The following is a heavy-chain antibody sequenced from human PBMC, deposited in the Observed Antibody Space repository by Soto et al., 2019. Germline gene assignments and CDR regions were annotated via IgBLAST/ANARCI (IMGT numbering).Heavy chain of an antibody. CDR2: IYHSGST. Sequence: SETLSLTCTVSGGSISSGDYYWSWIRQPPGKGLEWIGYIYHSGSTYYNPSLKSRVTISVDTSKNQFSLKLSSVTAADTAVYYCARGFSRYDSSTIDYWGQGTLVTVSS. CDR3: ARGFSRYDSSTIDY. CDR1: GGSISSGDYY. D-gene: IGHD3-22*01. V-gene: IGHV4-30-4*01. J-gene: IGHJ4*02.